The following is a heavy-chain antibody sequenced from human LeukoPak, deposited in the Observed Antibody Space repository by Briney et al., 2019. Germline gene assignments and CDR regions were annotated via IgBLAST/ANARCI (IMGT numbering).Heavy chain of an antibody. CDR2: ISYDGSNK. CDR3: ARDTYYYGSGSYYFTY. V-gene: IGHV3-30*04. D-gene: IGHD3-10*01. Sequence: GGSLRLSCAASGFTFSGYAMHWVRQAPGKGLEWVAVISYDGSNKYYADSVKGRFTISRDNSKNTLYLQMNSLRAEDTAVYYCARDTYYYGSGSYYFTYWGQGTLVTVSS. J-gene: IGHJ4*02. CDR1: GFTFSGYA.